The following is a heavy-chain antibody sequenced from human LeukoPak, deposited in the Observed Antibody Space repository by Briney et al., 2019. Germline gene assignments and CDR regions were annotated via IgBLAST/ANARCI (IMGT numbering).Heavy chain of an antibody. Sequence: PGGSLRLSCAASGFTFSSYAMHWVRQAPGKGLEWVAVISYDGSNKYYADSVKGRFTISRDNSKNTLYLQMNSLRAEDTAVYYCAKENDFWSGLTYYYYGMDVWGQGTTVTVSS. J-gene: IGHJ6*02. CDR1: GFTFSSYA. D-gene: IGHD3-3*01. CDR2: ISYDGSNK. V-gene: IGHV3-30*18. CDR3: AKENDFWSGLTYYYYGMDV.